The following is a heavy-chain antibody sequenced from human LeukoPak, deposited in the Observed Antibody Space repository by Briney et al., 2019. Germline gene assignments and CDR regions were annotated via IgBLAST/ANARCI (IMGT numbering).Heavy chain of an antibody. CDR3: AREIWNYFDY. CDR1: GGSISSGGYY. V-gene: IGHV4-31*03. D-gene: IGHD1-1*01. J-gene: IGHJ4*02. Sequence: SETLSLTCTVSGGSISSGGYYWSWIRQHPGKGLEWIGYIYYSGSTYYNPSLKSRVTISVDTSKNQFSLKLSSVTAADTAVYYCAREIWNYFDYWGQGTLVTVSS. CDR2: IYYSGST.